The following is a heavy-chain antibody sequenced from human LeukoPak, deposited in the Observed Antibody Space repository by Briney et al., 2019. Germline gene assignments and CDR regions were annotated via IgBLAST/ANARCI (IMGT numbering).Heavy chain of an antibody. CDR2: ISSSGSTI. V-gene: IGHV3-48*04. CDR3: ARDPAPYYDFWSGHSLFDY. CDR1: GFTFSSYS. Sequence: GGSLRLSCAASGFTFSSYSMNWVRQAPGKGLEWVSYISSSGSTIYYADSVKGRFTISRDNAKNSLYLQMNSLRAEDTAVYSCARDPAPYYDFWSGHSLFDYWGRGTLVTVSS. D-gene: IGHD3-3*01. J-gene: IGHJ4*02.